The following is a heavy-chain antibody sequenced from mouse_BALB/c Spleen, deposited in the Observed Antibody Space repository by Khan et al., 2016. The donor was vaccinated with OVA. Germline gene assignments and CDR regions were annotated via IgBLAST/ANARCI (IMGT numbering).Heavy chain of an antibody. Sequence: EVELVESGPGLVKPSQSLSLTCTVTGYSITSGYAWNWIRQFPGNKLEWMGYISYSGFTNYNPSLKSRISITRDTSKNQFFLQLSSVTSEDAATYYCARSNYYGYYFDYWGQGATLTVSS. CDR1: GYSITSGYA. CDR2: ISYSGFT. J-gene: IGHJ2*01. V-gene: IGHV3-2*02. D-gene: IGHD1-1*01. CDR3: ARSNYYGYYFDY.